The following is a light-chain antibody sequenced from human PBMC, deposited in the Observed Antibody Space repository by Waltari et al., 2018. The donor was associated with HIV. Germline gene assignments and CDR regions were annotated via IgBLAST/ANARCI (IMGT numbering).Light chain of an antibody. J-gene: IGKJ1*01. CDR1: QSVLYSSNNKNY. CDR3: QQYYTTPRT. CDR2: WAS. Sequence: DIVMTQSPDSLAVSLGERATINCKSSQSVLYSSNNKNYLAWYQQKPGQPPKLLIYWASTRESGVPDRVSGSGSGTDFTLTISNLQAEDVAVYYCQQYYTTPRTFGQGTKVEIK. V-gene: IGKV4-1*01.